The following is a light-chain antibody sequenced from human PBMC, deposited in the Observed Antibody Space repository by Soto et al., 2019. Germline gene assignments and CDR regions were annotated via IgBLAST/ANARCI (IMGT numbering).Light chain of an antibody. CDR2: DAS. CDR3: HHRSNLSRT. J-gene: IGKJ1*01. Sequence: EIVLTQSPATLSLSPGERATLSCRASQSVSSYLAWYQQKPGQAPRLLIYDASNRATGIPARFSGSGSGTEFTLTASSPEAGDFAEYYCHHRSNLSRTFGQGTKVDI. V-gene: IGKV3-11*01. CDR1: QSVSSY.